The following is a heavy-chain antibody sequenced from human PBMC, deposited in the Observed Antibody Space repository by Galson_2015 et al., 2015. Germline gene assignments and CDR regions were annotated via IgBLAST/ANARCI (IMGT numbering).Heavy chain of an antibody. CDR1: GYSLSRYW. Sequence: QSGAEVKKPGESLKISCKGSGYSLSRYWIGWVRQMPGKGLEGMGIIYPGDSDARYSPSFQGQVTMSADKSISTAYLQWSSLKASDTAMYYCARLGTGSCSDGAFDIWGQGTMVTVSS. D-gene: IGHD2-15*01. J-gene: IGHJ3*02. V-gene: IGHV5-51*01. CDR2: IYPGDSDA. CDR3: ARLGTGSCSDGAFDI.